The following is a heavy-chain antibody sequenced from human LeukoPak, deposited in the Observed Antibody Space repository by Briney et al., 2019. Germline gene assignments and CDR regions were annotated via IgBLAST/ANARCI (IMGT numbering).Heavy chain of an antibody. CDR2: ISAYNGNT. Sequence: GASVKVSCKASGYTFTSYGISWVRQAPGQGLEWMGWISAYNGNTNYAQKLQGRVTMTTDTSTSTAYMELRSLRSDDTAVYYCARASAENYYDSSDLFDYWGQGTLVTVSS. J-gene: IGHJ4*02. V-gene: IGHV1-18*01. D-gene: IGHD3-22*01. CDR1: GYTFTSYG. CDR3: ARASAENYYDSSDLFDY.